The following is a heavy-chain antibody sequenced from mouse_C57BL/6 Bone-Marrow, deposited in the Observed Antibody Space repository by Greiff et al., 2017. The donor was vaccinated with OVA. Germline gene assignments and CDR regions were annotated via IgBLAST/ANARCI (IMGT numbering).Heavy chain of an antibody. D-gene: IGHD2-5*01. CDR1: GFTFSSYA. J-gene: IGHJ3*01. V-gene: IGHV5-4*01. Sequence: EVQRVESGGGLVKPGGSLKLSCAASGFTFSSYAMSWVRQTPEKRLEWVATISDGGSYTYYPDNVKGRFTISRDNAKNNLYLQMSHLKSEDTAMYYCARAWSNYPFAYWGQGTLVTVSA. CDR2: ISDGGSYT. CDR3: ARAWSNYPFAY.